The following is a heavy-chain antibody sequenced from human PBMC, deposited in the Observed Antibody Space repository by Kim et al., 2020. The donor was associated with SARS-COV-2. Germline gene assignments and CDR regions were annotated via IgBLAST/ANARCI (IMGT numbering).Heavy chain of an antibody. J-gene: IGHJ5*02. D-gene: IGHD1-26*01. Sequence: YSPSFQGQVTISADKSISTAYLQWSSLKASDTAMYYCARLVGATRWFDPWGQGTLVTVPS. V-gene: IGHV5-51*01. CDR3: ARLVGATRWFDP.